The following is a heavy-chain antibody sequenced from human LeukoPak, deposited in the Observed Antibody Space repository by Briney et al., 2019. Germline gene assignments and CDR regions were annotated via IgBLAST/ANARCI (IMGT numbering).Heavy chain of an antibody. CDR3: ALWGATLDYFDY. V-gene: IGHV1-2*02. CDR1: GYTFTGYY. J-gene: IGHJ4*02. CDR2: INPNSGGT. Sequence: EASVKVSCRASGYTFTGYYMHWVRQAPGQGLEWMGWINPNSGGTNYAQKFQGRVTMTRDTSISTAYMELSRLRSDDTAVYYCALWGATLDYFDYWGQGTLVTVSS. D-gene: IGHD1-26*01.